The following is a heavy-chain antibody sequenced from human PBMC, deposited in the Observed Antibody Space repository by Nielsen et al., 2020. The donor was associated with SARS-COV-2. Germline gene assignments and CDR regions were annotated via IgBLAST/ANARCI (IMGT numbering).Heavy chain of an antibody. Sequence: GGSLRLSCAASGFTFSSYSMNWVRQAPGKGLEWVSYISSSSSTIYYADSVKGRFTISRDNAKNSLYLQMNSLRDEDTAVYYCARDYFELLWSTDYYGMDVWGQGTTVTVSS. J-gene: IGHJ6*02. D-gene: IGHD3-10*01. V-gene: IGHV3-48*02. CDR3: ARDYFELLWSTDYYGMDV. CDR1: GFTFSSYS. CDR2: ISSSSSTI.